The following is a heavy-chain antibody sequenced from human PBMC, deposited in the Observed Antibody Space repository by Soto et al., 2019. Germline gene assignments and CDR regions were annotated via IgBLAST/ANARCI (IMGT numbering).Heavy chain of an antibody. J-gene: IGHJ4*02. D-gene: IGHD1-26*01. CDR2: INPKSGGT. Sequence: ASVKVSCKASGYTFTVYYMHWVRQAPGQGLEWMGWINPKSGGTMYPQKFQGRVTMTWDTSISTACMALTRLRSDDTAVYYCARDLTKGGGSAGFDYWGQGTLVTVSS. V-gene: IGHV1-2*02. CDR3: ARDLTKGGGSAGFDY. CDR1: GYTFTVYY.